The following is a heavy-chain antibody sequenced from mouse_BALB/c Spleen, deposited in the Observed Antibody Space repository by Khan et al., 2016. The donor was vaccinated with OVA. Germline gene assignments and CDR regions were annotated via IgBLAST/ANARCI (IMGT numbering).Heavy chain of an antibody. Sequence: QVQLKQSGAKLARPGASVKLSCKASGYTFTDYYINWMKQRTGQGLEWIGEIYPGSGNIYYNEKFKGKATLTADKSSSTAYMQLSSLTSEDSAVYFCAREWAAWFPYWGQGTLVTVSA. J-gene: IGHJ3*01. V-gene: IGHV1-77*01. CDR2: IYPGSGNI. CDR3: AREWAAWFPY. CDR1: GYTFTDYY.